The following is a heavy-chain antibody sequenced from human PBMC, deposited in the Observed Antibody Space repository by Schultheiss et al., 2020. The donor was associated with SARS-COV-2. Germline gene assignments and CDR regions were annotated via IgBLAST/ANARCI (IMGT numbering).Heavy chain of an antibody. V-gene: IGHV4-59*12. CDR3: ARASCGGDCYHSYYYYGMDV. D-gene: IGHD2-21*02. CDR1: GGSISSYY. J-gene: IGHJ6*02. CDR2: IYYSGST. Sequence: SETLSLTCTVSGGSISSYYWSWIRQPPGKGLEWIGYIYYSGSTNYNPSLKSRVTISVDTSKNQLSLKLSSVTAADTAVYYCARASCGGDCYHSYYYYGMDVWGQGTTVTVSS.